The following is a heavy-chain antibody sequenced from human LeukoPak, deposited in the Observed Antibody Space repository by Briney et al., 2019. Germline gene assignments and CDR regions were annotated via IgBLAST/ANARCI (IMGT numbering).Heavy chain of an antibody. CDR3: AKVEPYYDFWSGYYGDYYYGMDV. Sequence: GGSLRLSCAASGFTVSNNYMSWVRQAPGKGLEWVSVIYSGGTTYYTDSVKGRFTISRDSSKNTLYLQMNSLRAEDTAVYYCAKVEPYYDFWSGYYGDYYYGMDVWGQGTTVTVSS. CDR1: GFTVSNNY. J-gene: IGHJ6*02. CDR2: IYSGGTT. V-gene: IGHV3-53*01. D-gene: IGHD3-3*01.